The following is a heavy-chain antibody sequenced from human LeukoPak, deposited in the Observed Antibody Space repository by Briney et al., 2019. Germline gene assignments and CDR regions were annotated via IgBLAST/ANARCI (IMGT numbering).Heavy chain of an antibody. J-gene: IGHJ5*02. CDR1: GYTFTSYG. CDR3: AREGDDILTGFNNWFDP. CDR2: ISAYNGNT. D-gene: IGHD3-9*01. V-gene: IGHV1-18*01. Sequence: ASVKVSCKASGYTFTSYGISWVRQAPGQGLEWMGWISAYNGNTNYAQKLQGRVTVTTDTSTSTAYMELRSLRSDDTAVYYCAREGDDILTGFNNWFDPWGQGTLVTVSS.